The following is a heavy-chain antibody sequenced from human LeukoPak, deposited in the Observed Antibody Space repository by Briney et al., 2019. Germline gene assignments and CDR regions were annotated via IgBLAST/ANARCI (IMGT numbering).Heavy chain of an antibody. CDR3: AREESSSSGYYFDY. CDR1: GFTFSNYN. J-gene: IGHJ4*02. D-gene: IGHD6-6*01. Sequence: GGSLRLSCADSGFTFSNYNMNWVRQAPGKGLEWVSSISSNSNIYYADSVKGRFTISRDNPKNSLYLQMNSLRAEDTAVYYCAREESSSSGYYFDYWGQGALVTVSS. V-gene: IGHV3-69-1*01. CDR2: ISSNSNI.